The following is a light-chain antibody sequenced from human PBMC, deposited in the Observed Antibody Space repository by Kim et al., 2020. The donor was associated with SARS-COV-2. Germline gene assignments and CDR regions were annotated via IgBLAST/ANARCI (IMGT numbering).Light chain of an antibody. CDR1: QTVLYNSNNKTY. V-gene: IGKV4-1*01. CDR3: HQSYSTPPR. Sequence: RANLNCKSSQTVLYNSNNKTYLAWYQQKPGQAPKLLIYWASIRESGVSDRFSGSGSETDFTLTISSLQAEDVAVYYSHQSYSTPPRFSPGTKLAIK. CDR2: WAS. J-gene: IGKJ2*03.